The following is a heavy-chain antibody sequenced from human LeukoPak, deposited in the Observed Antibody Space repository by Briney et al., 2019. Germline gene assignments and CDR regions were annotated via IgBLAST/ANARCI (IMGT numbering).Heavy chain of an antibody. J-gene: IGHJ4*02. Sequence: SETLSLTCTVSGGSVSNDFWTWIRQPPGKGLEWIGYISSSGSTHYNPSLESRVTISEETSRTQISLKLNSVTASDTAVYYCARYNGLFDSWGQGTLVTVSS. V-gene: IGHV4-4*09. CDR2: ISSSGST. CDR1: GGSVSNDF. D-gene: IGHD1-1*01. CDR3: ARYNGLFDS.